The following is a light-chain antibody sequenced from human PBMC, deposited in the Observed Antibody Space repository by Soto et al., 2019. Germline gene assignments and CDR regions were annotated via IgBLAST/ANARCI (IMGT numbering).Light chain of an antibody. CDR1: SSNIGAHYD. CDR2: GNT. Sequence: QSVLTQPPSVPGAPGQRVTISCTGSSSNIGAHYDVHWYRHLPGTAPKLLIYGNTNRPSGVPDRFSGSKSGTSASLAITGLQAEDEADYYCQSYDSRLSGVVFGGGTKLTVL. J-gene: IGLJ2*01. V-gene: IGLV1-40*01. CDR3: QSYDSRLSGVV.